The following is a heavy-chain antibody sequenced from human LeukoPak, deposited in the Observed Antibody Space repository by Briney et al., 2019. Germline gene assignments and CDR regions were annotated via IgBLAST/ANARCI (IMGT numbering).Heavy chain of an antibody. J-gene: IGHJ4*02. CDR2: ITAYQGNT. Sequence: ASVKVSCKASGYIFTSYGISWVRQAPGQGLEWMGWITAYQGNTAWAQKFQGRVTMTTDTSTSTAYMELRSLRSDDTAVYYCARDYPHYYDSSGPPPGFDYWGQGTLVTVSS. CDR3: ARDYPHYYDSSGPPPGFDY. D-gene: IGHD3-22*01. CDR1: GYIFTSYG. V-gene: IGHV1-18*01.